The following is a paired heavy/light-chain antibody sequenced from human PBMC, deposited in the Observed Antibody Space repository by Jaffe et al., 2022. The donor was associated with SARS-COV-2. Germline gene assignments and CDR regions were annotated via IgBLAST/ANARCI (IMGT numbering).Light chain of an antibody. V-gene: IGLV1-47*01. J-gene: IGLJ1*01. CDR3: AAWDDSLSGYV. CDR1: SSNIGSNF. CDR2: KNN. Sequence: QSVLTQPPSASGTPGQRVTISCSGSSSNIGSNFVYWYQQLPGTAPKLLIYKNNQRPSGVPDRFSGSKSGTSASLAISGLRSEDEADYYCAAWDDSLSGYVFGTGTKVTVL.
Heavy chain of an antibody. V-gene: IGHV3-23*01. D-gene: IGHD6-19*01. CDR2: ITGSGGTT. CDR1: GFIFSSHA. J-gene: IGHJ5*02. Sequence: EVQLLESGGGLVQTGGSLRLSCAASGFIFSSHAMNWVRQAPGKGLEWVSAITGSGGTTYYADSVKGRFTISRDNSKNTVFLQMNSLRAEDTAVYYCARDLGGWYLGWFDPWGQGSLVTVFS. CDR3: ARDLGGWYLGWFDP.